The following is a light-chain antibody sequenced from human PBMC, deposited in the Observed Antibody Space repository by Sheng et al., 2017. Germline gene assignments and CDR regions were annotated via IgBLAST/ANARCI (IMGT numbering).Light chain of an antibody. CDR3: QQYYSPPFN. V-gene: IGKV1-NL1*01. J-gene: IGKJ3*01. Sequence: DIQMTQSPSSLSAFVGDRVTITCRASQGISNHLAWYQQKPGKAPKLLLYGASRLASGVPPRFSGSGSGTVYTLTINSLQPEDFATYFCQQYYSPPFNFGPGTKVD. CDR1: QGISNH. CDR2: GAS.